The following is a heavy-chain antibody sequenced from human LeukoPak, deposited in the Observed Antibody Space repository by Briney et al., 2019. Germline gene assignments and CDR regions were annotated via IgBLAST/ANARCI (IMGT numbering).Heavy chain of an antibody. J-gene: IGHJ3*02. CDR2: IYNSGST. D-gene: IGHD3-10*01. V-gene: IGHV4-59*01. Sequence: PSETLSLTCTVSGGSISSYYWSWIRQPPGKGLEWIGYIYNSGSTNYNPSLKSRVTISIDTSKNHFSLKLNSVTAADTAVYYCARSDYYGSGNGVFDIWGQGTMVTVSS. CDR3: ARSDYYGSGNGVFDI. CDR1: GGSISSYY.